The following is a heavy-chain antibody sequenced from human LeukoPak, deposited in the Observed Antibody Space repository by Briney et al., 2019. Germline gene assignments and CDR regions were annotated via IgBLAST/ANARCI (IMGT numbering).Heavy chain of an antibody. CDR3: ARDQVPMITFGGVIAPFDY. V-gene: IGHV1-24*01. J-gene: IGHJ4*02. Sequence: ASVKVSCKVSGYTLTELSMHWVRQAPGKGLEWMGGFDPEDGETIYAQKFQGRVTMTEDTSTDTAYMELSSLRSDDTAVYYCARDQVPMITFGGVIAPFDYWGQGTLVTVSS. CDR2: FDPEDGET. CDR1: GYTLTELS. D-gene: IGHD3-16*02.